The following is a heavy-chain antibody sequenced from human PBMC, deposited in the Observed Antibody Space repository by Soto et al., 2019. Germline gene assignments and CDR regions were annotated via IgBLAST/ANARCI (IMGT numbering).Heavy chain of an antibody. D-gene: IGHD1-26*01. CDR1: GVTCSSYA. CDR2: ISGSGGST. Sequence: PGGSLRLSCAASGVTCSSYAMSWVRQAPGKGLEWVSAISGSGGSTYYADSVKGRFTISRDNSKNTLYLQMNSLRAEDTAVYYCAKDPYHSGSYYSPDYFDYSGQGPLVTVSS. V-gene: IGHV3-23*01. CDR3: AKDPYHSGSYYSPDYFDY. J-gene: IGHJ4*02.